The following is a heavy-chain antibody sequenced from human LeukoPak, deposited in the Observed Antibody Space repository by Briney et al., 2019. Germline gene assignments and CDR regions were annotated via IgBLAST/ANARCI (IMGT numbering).Heavy chain of an antibody. D-gene: IGHD6-13*01. CDR1: GYTFTSYA. Sequence: ASVKVSCKASGYTFTSYAISWVRQAPGQGLEWMGGIIPMFGTANYAQNFQDRVTITADESTSTAYMELSSLGSEDTAVYYCARRAAAGTNFYYCYMDVWGKGTTVTISS. J-gene: IGHJ6*03. CDR3: ARRAAAGTNFYYCYMDV. V-gene: IGHV1-69*13. CDR2: IIPMFGTA.